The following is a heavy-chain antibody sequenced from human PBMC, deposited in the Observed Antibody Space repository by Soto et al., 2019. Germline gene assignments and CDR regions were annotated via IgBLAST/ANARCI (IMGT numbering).Heavy chain of an antibody. CDR3: ARGPWYYDSSGYQCPRFDY. V-gene: IGHV4-34*01. CDR2: INHSGST. D-gene: IGHD3-22*01. J-gene: IGHJ4*02. Sequence: SETLSLTCAVYGGSFSGYYWSWIRQPPGKGLEWIGEINHSGSTNYNPSLKSRVTISVDTSKNQFSLKLSSVTAADTAVYYCARGPWYYDSSGYQCPRFDYWGQGTLVTVSS. CDR1: GGSFSGYY.